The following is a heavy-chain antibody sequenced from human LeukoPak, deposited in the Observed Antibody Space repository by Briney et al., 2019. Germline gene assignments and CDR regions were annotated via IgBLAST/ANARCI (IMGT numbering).Heavy chain of an antibody. D-gene: IGHD3-3*01. CDR2: VHLDGRT. Sequence: SSETLSLTCAVSGGSVTSTNWWTWVRQPPGKGLEWIGEVHLDGRTNYNPSLTGRLTLSVDLHENHISLKLTSVTAADTAVYYCAREGGFYRPLDYLGQGTLVTVSS. J-gene: IGHJ4*02. V-gene: IGHV4-4*02. CDR1: GGSVTSTNW. CDR3: AREGGFYRPLDY.